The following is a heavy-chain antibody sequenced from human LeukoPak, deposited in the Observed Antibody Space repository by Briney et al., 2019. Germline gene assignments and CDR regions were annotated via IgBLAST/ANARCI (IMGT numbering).Heavy chain of an antibody. D-gene: IGHD6-19*01. Sequence: PSETLSLTCTVSGGSISGHYWSWVRQPAEKGLEWIGRIYSSGSTNYNPSLKSRATMSVDTSKNQFFLKLSSVTAADTAVYYCARDRSGWYGSEYWGQGTLVTVSS. CDR1: GGSISGHY. V-gene: IGHV4-4*07. J-gene: IGHJ4*02. CDR3: ARDRSGWYGSEY. CDR2: IYSSGST.